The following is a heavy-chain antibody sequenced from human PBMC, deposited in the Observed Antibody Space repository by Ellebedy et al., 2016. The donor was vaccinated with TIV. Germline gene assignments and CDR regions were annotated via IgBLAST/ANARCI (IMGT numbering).Heavy chain of an antibody. CDR1: GSSVSSHNNY. D-gene: IGHD3-16*02. V-gene: IGHV4-61*01. CDR2: IYYITNT. J-gene: IGHJ3*01. CDR3: PRVSFDAFDA. Sequence: MPSETLSLTCNVSGSSVSSHNNYWTWIRQPPGRGLEWIGYIYYITNTNYSPSLKSRVSISLDTSKDQFFLNLRSVTVADTAVNYCPRVSFDAFDAWGQGTLVTVSS.